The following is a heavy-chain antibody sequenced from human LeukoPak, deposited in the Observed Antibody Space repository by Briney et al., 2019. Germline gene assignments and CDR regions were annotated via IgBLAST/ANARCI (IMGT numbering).Heavy chain of an antibody. V-gene: IGHV4-38-2*02. J-gene: IGHJ4*02. CDR3: ARDDY. Sequence: PSETLSLTCTVSGYSISSGYYWGWIRQPPGKGLEWIGRIYTSGSTNYNPSLKSRVTISVDTSKNQFSLKLSSVTAADTAVYYCARDDYWGQGTLVTVSS. CDR2: IYTSGST. CDR1: GYSISSGYY.